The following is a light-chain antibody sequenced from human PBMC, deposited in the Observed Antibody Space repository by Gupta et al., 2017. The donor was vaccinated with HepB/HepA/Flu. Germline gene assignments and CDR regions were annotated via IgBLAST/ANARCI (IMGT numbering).Light chain of an antibody. V-gene: IGKV3-11*01. CDR2: DAS. Sequence: EIVLTQSPATVSLSPGERATLSCRASQSVGSYLVWYQQKPGQAPRLLMYDASNRATGIPARFSGSGYGKDLTLTISSREPEDFAVYYCQQRSKWPPLTFGGGTKVEIK. CDR3: QQRSKWPPLT. CDR1: QSVGSY. J-gene: IGKJ4*01.